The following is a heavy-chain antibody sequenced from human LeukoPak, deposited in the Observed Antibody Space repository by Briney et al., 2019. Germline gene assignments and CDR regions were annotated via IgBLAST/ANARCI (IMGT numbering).Heavy chain of an antibody. D-gene: IGHD3-10*01. J-gene: IGHJ4*02. CDR1: GFTFGSNA. CDR2: ISSNGGAT. Sequence: GGSLRLSCAASGFTFGSNAMHWVRQAPGKGLEYVSGISSNGGATYYADSLKGRFTISRDNSKNTLYLQMSSLRPEDTAVYYCYYSGYWGQGTLVTVSS. CDR3: YYSGY. V-gene: IGHV3-64D*09.